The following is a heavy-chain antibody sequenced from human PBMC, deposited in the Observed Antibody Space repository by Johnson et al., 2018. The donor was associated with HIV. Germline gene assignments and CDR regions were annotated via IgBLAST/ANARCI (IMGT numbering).Heavy chain of an antibody. J-gene: IGHJ3*02. V-gene: IGHV3-74*02. CDR3: ARGKKQWLDEDAFDI. CDR2: INSDGSST. Sequence: VQLVESGGGLVKPGGSLRLSCAASGFTFDDYGMSWVRQAPGKGLEWVSRINSDGSSTSYADSVKGRFTISRDNAKNTLYLQMNSLSAEDTAVYYCARGKKQWLDEDAFDIWGQGTMVTVSS. CDR1: GFTFDDYG. D-gene: IGHD6-19*01.